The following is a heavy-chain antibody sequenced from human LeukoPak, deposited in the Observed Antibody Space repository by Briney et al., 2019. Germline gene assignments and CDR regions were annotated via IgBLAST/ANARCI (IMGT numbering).Heavy chain of an antibody. CDR3: ARELCSTTTCYFDY. J-gene: IGHJ4*02. Sequence: SETLSLTCSVSGGSISSYYWSWIRQPPGKGLEWIGYIYYTGSTNYNPSLKSRVTISLDTSKNQFSLKLNSVTAADTAVYYCARELCSTTTCYFDYRGQGTLVTVSS. CDR1: GGSISSYY. D-gene: IGHD2-2*01. V-gene: IGHV4-59*01. CDR2: IYYTGST.